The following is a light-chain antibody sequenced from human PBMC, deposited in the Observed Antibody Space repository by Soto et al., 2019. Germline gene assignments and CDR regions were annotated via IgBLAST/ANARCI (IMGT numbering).Light chain of an antibody. CDR2: EVN. Sequence: QSVLTQPASVSGSPGQSITISCTGTSSDIGSYNRVSWYQQPLGTAPKLIIYEVNNRPSGVPDRFSGSKSGNTASLTISGLQAEDEDDYYCNSFTTSTTYVYGPATNVTVL. J-gene: IGLJ1*01. CDR1: SSDIGSYNR. CDR3: NSFTTSTTYV. V-gene: IGLV2-18*02.